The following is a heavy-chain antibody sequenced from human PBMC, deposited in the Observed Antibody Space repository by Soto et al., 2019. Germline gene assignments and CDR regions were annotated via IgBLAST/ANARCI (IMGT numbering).Heavy chain of an antibody. CDR3: VRGGGGGLFDP. D-gene: IGHD2-15*01. V-gene: IGHV3-11*06. CDR1: GFTFGDSY. Sequence: GGSLRVSCAGSGFTFGDSYMSWIRQAPGKGLEWLSYISPGSRYPAYADSVKGRFTISRDNAKRSLYLQMMSLTAEDTAIYYCVRGGGGGLFDPWGQGTMVTVSS. J-gene: IGHJ5*02. CDR2: ISPGSRYP.